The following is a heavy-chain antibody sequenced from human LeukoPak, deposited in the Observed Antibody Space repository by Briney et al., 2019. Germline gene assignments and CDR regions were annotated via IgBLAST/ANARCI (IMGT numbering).Heavy chain of an antibody. D-gene: IGHD4-17*01. CDR1: GGSISSSSYY. Sequence: PSETLSLSCTVSGGSISSSSYYWGWIRQPPGKGLELIGSIYFSGSTAYSPSLKSRVNISVDTSKNQFSLKLSSVTAADTAVYFCASRPTTWGFFDSWGQGTVLTVSS. V-gene: IGHV4-39*01. J-gene: IGHJ4*02. CDR3: ASRPTTWGFFDS. CDR2: IYFSGST.